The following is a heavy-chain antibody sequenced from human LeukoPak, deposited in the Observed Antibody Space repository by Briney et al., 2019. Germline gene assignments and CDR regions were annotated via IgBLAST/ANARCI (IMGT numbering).Heavy chain of an antibody. CDR1: GGSISSGDYY. CDR3: ARLGEARPWMTDY. J-gene: IGHJ4*02. D-gene: IGHD6-6*01. V-gene: IGHV4-30-4*01. CDR2: IYYSGST. Sequence: PSETLSLTCTVSGGSISSGDYYWSWIRQPPGKGLEWIGYIYYSGSTYYNPSLKSRVTISVDTSKNQFSLKLSSVTAADTAVYYCARLGEARPWMTDYWGQGTLVTVSS.